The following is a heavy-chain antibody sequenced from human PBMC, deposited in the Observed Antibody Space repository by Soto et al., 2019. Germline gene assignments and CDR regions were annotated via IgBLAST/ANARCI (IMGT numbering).Heavy chain of an antibody. Sequence: SSVKRSCKASGGTFSGSVIGWGRQAPGQGLEWMGGIIPIFGTANYAQKFQGRVTITADESTSTAYMELSSLRSEDTAVYYCARGLGYDFWSGYYTIGSPAFDIWGQGTMVTVSS. CDR3: ARGLGYDFWSGYYTIGSPAFDI. CDR1: GGTFSGSV. CDR2: IIPIFGTA. D-gene: IGHD3-3*01. V-gene: IGHV1-69*01. J-gene: IGHJ3*02.